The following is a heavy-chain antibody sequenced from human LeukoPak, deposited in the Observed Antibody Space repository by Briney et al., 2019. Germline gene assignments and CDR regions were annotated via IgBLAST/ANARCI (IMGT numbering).Heavy chain of an antibody. CDR2: INPTGGST. CDR3: ARTAARRFDY. D-gene: IGHD6-6*01. V-gene: IGHV1-46*01. CDR1: GYTFPSYF. J-gene: IGHJ4*02. Sequence: ASVKVSCKASGYTFPSYFMRWVRQAPGQGLEWMGIINPTGGSTTYAQKFQGRVTMTRDTSTSTVYMELSSLRSDDTAVYYCARTAARRFDYWGQGTLVTVSS.